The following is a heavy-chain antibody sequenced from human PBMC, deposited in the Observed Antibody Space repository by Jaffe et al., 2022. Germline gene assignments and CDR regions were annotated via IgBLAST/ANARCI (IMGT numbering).Heavy chain of an antibody. V-gene: IGHV3-73*02. Sequence: EVQLVESGGGLVQPGGSLKLSCAASGFTFSGSAMHWVRQASGKGLEWVGRIRSKANSYATAYAASVKGRFTISRDDSKNTAYLQMNSLKTEDTAVYYCTRHGGKVGEYSSSSGRYYYMDVWGKGTTVTVSS. CDR3: TRHGGKVGEYSSSSGRYYYMDV. CDR2: IRSKANSYAT. J-gene: IGHJ6*03. D-gene: IGHD6-6*01. CDR1: GFTFSGSA.